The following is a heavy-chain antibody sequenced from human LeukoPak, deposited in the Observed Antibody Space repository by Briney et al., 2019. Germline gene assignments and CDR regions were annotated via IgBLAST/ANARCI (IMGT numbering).Heavy chain of an antibody. Sequence: PGGSLRLSCAGSGFTVSSNYMSWVRQAPGKGLEWVSVIYSGGSTYYADSVKGRFTISRDNSKNTLYLQMNSLRAEDTAVYYCAREYSSGWRYYYYYMDVWGKGTTVTVSS. CDR2: IYSGGST. V-gene: IGHV3-53*01. CDR1: GFTVSSNY. CDR3: AREYSSGWRYYYYYMDV. D-gene: IGHD6-19*01. J-gene: IGHJ6*03.